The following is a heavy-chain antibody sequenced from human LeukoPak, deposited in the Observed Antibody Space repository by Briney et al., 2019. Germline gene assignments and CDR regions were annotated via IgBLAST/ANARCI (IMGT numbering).Heavy chain of an antibody. CDR2: IYHSGSF. D-gene: IGHD2-2*01. V-gene: IGHV4-4*02. Sequence: SGTLSLTCAVSGGSISSNNWWSWVRQSPEKGLEWIAEIYHSGSFNRNPSLKSRVTISVDTSKNQFSLKLSSVTAADTAVYYCAREVDCSSTSCSCYYMDVWGKGTTVTVSS. J-gene: IGHJ6*03. CDR1: GGSISSNNW. CDR3: AREVDCSSTSCSCYYMDV.